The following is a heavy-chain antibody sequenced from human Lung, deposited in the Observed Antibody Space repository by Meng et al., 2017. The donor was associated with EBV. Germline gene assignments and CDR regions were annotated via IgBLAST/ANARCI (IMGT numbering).Heavy chain of an antibody. CDR2: IYYSGST. J-gene: IGHJ4*02. V-gene: IGHV4-30-4*01. D-gene: IGHD4-17*01. Sequence: GQRQLSGLVIVKPSQPVSPTYTFSGGSTSSCDYYCGWIRQPPGKGLEWIGYIYYSGSTYYNPSLKSRVTISVDTSKNQFSLKLSSVTAADTAVYYCATIKERTTVTPFDYWGQGTLVTVSS. CDR1: GGSTSSCDYY. CDR3: ATIKERTTVTPFDY.